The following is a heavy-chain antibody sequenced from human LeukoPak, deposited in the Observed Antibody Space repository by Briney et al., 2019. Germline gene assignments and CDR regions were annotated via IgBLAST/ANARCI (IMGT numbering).Heavy chain of an antibody. J-gene: IGHJ5*02. Sequence: PSETLSLTCTVSGGSISSYYWSWIRQPAGKGLEWIGRIYTSGNTNYNPSLKSRVTISVDKSKNQVSLKLTSVTAADTAVYYCARSFAYSSSRFDPWGQGTLVTVSS. D-gene: IGHD6-13*01. V-gene: IGHV4-4*07. CDR1: GGSISSYY. CDR3: ARSFAYSSSRFDP. CDR2: IYTSGNT.